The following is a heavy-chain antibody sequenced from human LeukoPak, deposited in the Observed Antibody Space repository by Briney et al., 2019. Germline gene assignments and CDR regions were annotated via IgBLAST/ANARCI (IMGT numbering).Heavy chain of an antibody. CDR3: VTGSGGARLDY. V-gene: IGHV3-15*05. D-gene: IGHD3-10*01. J-gene: IGHJ4*02. CDR2: IRSKVDGETT. Sequence: GGSLRLSCAASGFTFSSYAMSWVRQAPGKGLGWVARIRSKVDGETTNYPAPLKGRVTISRDDLKNTLYLQMNNLKIEDTAVYYCVTGSGGARLDYWGQGTLVTVSS. CDR1: GFTFSSYA.